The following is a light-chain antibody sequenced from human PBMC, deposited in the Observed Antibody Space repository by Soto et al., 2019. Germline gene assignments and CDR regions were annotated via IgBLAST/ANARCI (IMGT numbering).Light chain of an antibody. Sequence: EIVLTQSPGTLSLSPGERATLSCRASQSVSSNYLAWYQRKPGQAPRLLMYGASSRATGIPDRFSGSGSGTAFTLTISRLEPVDFAVYYCQQYGSSPPTFGQGTKVEIK. CDR1: QSVSSNY. CDR2: GAS. J-gene: IGKJ1*01. V-gene: IGKV3-20*01. CDR3: QQYGSSPPT.